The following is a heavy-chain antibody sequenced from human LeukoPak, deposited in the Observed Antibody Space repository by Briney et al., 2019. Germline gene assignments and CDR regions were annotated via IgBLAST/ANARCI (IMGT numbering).Heavy chain of an antibody. J-gene: IGHJ4*02. D-gene: IGHD5-12*01. Sequence: SGGSLRLSCAASGFTFSSYEMNWVRQAPGKGLEWVSYISSSGSTIYYADSVKGRFTISRDNAKNSLYLQMNSLRAEDTAVYYCARDPEWLRGLGFDYWGQGTLVTVSS. V-gene: IGHV3-48*03. CDR3: ARDPEWLRGLGFDY. CDR2: ISSSGSTI. CDR1: GFTFSSYE.